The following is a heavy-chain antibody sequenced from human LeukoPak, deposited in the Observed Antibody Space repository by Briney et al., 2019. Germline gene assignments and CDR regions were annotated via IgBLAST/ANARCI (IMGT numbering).Heavy chain of an antibody. CDR3: ARDRPHYDFWSGCYLVSDYYYYYGMDV. V-gene: IGHV3-30-3*01. CDR2: ISYDGSNK. D-gene: IGHD3-3*01. J-gene: IGHJ6*02. Sequence: GGSLRLSCAASGFTFSSYAMHWVRQAPGKGLEWVAVISYDGSNKYYADSVKGRFTISRDNSKNTLYLQMNSLRAEDTAVYYCARDRPHYDFWSGCYLVSDYYYYYGMDVWGQGTTVTVSS. CDR1: GFTFSSYA.